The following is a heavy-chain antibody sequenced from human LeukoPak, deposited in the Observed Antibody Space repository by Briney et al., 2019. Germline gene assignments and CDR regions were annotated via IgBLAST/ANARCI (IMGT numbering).Heavy chain of an antibody. D-gene: IGHD1-1*01. CDR2: IDFTGSTI. V-gene: IGHV3-48*03. CDR1: GFTFSNFE. CDR3: ARGTSGTTAYYYYMDV. J-gene: IGHJ6*03. Sequence: PGGSLRLSCVASGFTFSNFEMNWVRQAPGKGLEWVSYIDFTGSTIFYADSVKGRFTISRDNARNSVYLQMNSLRAEDTAVYYCARGTSGTTAYYYYMDVWGKGTTVTISS.